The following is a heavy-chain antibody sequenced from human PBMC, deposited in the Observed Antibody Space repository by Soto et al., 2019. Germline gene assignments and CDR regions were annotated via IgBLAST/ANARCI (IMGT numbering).Heavy chain of an antibody. CDR3: AREGYSSGWALDY. V-gene: IGHV3-66*01. D-gene: IGHD6-19*01. Sequence: EVQLVESGGGLVQPGGSLRLSCAASGFTVSSNYMSWVRQAPGKGLEWVSVIYSGGSTYYADSVKGRFTISRDNSKNTLYLQMNSLRAEDTAVYYCAREGYSSGWALDYWGQGTLVTVSS. CDR2: IYSGGST. CDR1: GFTVSSNY. J-gene: IGHJ4*02.